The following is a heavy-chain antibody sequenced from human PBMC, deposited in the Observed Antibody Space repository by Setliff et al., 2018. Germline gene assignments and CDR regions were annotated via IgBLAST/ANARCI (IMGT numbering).Heavy chain of an antibody. CDR2: IGAYTGNT. CDR3: VASPSNKNGHFEY. Sequence: ASVKVSCKASGYTLINYGISWVRQAPGQGLEWMGWIGAYTGNTNYAQKFQGRVTMTTDTSTSTAYMQMNSLRADDTAMYYCVASPSNKNGHFEYWGQGTLVTVSS. CDR1: GYTLINYG. J-gene: IGHJ4*02. V-gene: IGHV1-18*01.